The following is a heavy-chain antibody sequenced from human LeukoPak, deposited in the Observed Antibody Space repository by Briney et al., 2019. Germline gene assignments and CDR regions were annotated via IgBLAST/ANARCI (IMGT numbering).Heavy chain of an antibody. Sequence: GGSLRLSCAASGFTFSSYGMHWVRQAPGKGLEWVAFIRYDGSNKYYADSVKGRFTISRDNSKNTLYLQMNSLRAEDTAVYYCAKGPSNHYYYYMDVWGKGTTVTVSS. D-gene: IGHD6-6*01. V-gene: IGHV3-30*02. CDR2: IRYDGSNK. J-gene: IGHJ6*03. CDR1: GFTFSSYG. CDR3: AKGPSNHYYYYMDV.